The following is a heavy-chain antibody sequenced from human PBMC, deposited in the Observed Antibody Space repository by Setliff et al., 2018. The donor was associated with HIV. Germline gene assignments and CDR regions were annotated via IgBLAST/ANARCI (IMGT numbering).Heavy chain of an antibody. V-gene: IGHV4-39*07. Sequence: PSETLSLTCTVSGGSISSSNYYWGWIRQPPGKGLEWIGSIYSSGNTYYNPSLKSRVTISTDTSRNQFSLRLSSVTAADTALYYCARVPTSSWYVTTQRTKEYFHHWGQGTLVTVSS. J-gene: IGHJ1*01. CDR1: GGSISSSNYY. CDR3: ARVPTSSWYVTTQRTKEYFHH. CDR2: IYSSGNT. D-gene: IGHD6-13*01.